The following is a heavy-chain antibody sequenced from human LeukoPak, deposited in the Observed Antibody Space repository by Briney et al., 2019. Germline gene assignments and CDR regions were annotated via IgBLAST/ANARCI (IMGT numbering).Heavy chain of an antibody. CDR3: AREQEEFYYYYMDV. D-gene: IGHD3-10*01. V-gene: IGHV3-11*04. CDR2: ISSSGSTI. CDR1: GFTFSDYY. Sequence: GGSLRLSCAASGFTFSDYYMSWIRQAPGKGLEWVSYISSSGSTIYYADSVKGRFTISRDNAKNSLYLQMNSLRAEDTAVYYCAREQEEFYYYYMDVWGKGTTVTVSS. J-gene: IGHJ6*03.